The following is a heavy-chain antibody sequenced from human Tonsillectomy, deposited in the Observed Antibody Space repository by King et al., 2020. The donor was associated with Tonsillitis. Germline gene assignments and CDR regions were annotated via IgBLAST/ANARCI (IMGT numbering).Heavy chain of an antibody. V-gene: IGHV3-23*01. Sequence: VQLLESGGGLVQPGGSLRLSCAASGFTFSSYAMSWVRQAPGKGLEWVSGITSSGGSAFYADSVAGRFTISRDNSKNTLFLQMNSLRAEDTAVYYCAKECSSGYLFSGGFDYWGQGTLVTVSS. J-gene: IGHJ4*02. CDR3: AKECSSGYLFSGGFDY. CDR2: ITSSGGSA. CDR1: GFTFSSYA. D-gene: IGHD3-22*01.